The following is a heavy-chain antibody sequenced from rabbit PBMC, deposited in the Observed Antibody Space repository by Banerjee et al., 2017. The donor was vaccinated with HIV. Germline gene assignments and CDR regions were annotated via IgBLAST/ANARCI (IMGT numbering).Heavy chain of an antibody. Sequence: QSLEESGGDLVKPGASLTLTCTASGFSLSSGYDMCWVRQAPGKGLEWIACIYTGSGHTYYASWAKGRFTISKTSSTTVTLQMTSLTAADTATYFCARDPAYADSSSIYFDLWGPGTLVTVS. CDR1: GFSLSSGYD. J-gene: IGHJ4*01. D-gene: IGHD8-1*01. CDR3: ARDPAYADSSSIYFDL. V-gene: IGHV1S40*01. CDR2: IYTGSGHT.